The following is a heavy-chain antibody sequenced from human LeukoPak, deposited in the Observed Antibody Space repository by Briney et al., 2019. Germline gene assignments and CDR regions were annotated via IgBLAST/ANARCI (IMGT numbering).Heavy chain of an antibody. CDR1: GGSISSYY. V-gene: IGHV4-4*07. Sequence: PSETLSLTCTVSGGSISSYYWSWIRQPAGKGLEWIGRIYTSGSTNYNPSLKSRVTISVDKSKNQFSLKLSSVTAADTAVYYCARDSSQYSSSSGTDYWGQGTLVTVSS. J-gene: IGHJ4*02. CDR3: ARDSSQYSSSSGTDY. D-gene: IGHD6-6*01. CDR2: IYTSGST.